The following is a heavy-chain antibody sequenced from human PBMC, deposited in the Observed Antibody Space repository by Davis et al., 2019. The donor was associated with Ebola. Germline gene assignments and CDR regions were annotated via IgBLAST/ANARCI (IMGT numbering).Heavy chain of an antibody. V-gene: IGHV4-39*07. J-gene: IGHJ4*02. CDR1: GGSISSSTYY. CDR2: IYSSGDT. CDR3: ARMSGWYYFDY. D-gene: IGHD6-19*01. Sequence: MPSETLSLTCTVSGGSISSSTYYWGWIRQPPGKGLEWIGTIYSSGDTYYSPSLRSRVTISVDTSKNQFSLKLNSVTAADTAVYYCARMSGWYYFDYWGQGTLVPVSS.